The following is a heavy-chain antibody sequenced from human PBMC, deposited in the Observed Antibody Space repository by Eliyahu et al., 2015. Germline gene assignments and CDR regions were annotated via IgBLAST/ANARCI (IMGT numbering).Heavy chain of an antibody. D-gene: IGHD6-19*01. CDR3: ARDSPKSSGWYQGANPQDY. J-gene: IGHJ4*02. CDR2: MSSSSSYI. V-gene: IGHV3-21*01. Sequence: EVQLVESGGGLVKPGGSLRLSCAASGFXFXSXSXXWVRQAPGKGLEWVSSMSSSSSYIYYADSVKGRFTISRDNAKNSLYLQMNSLRAEDTAVYYCARDSPKSSGWYQGANPQDYWGQGTLVTVSS. CDR1: GFXFXSXS.